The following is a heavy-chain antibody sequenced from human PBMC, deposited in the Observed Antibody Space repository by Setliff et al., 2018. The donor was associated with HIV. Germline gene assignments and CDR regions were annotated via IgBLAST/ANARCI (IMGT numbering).Heavy chain of an antibody. CDR3: ARQPLYNDYDWRSYYFDY. D-gene: IGHD5-12*01. CDR1: GYPISSGYY. J-gene: IGHJ4*02. CDR2: IYITEDT. V-gene: IGHV4-38-2*02. Sequence: SETLSLTCTVSGYPISSGYYWTWIRQPPGKGLEWIGYIYITEDTDYNPSLKSRVTISVDTSKNQFSLKLSSLTAADTAVYYCARQPLYNDYDWRSYYFDYWGQGSLVTVSS.